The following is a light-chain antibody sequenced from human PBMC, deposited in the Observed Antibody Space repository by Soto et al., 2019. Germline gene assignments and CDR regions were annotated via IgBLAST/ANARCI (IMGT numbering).Light chain of an antibody. CDR3: QSYDSSNYV. Sequence: NFMLTQPHSVSKSPGKTVTISCTRSSGSIASNYVQWYQQRPGSAPTTVIYEDNQRPSGVPDRFSGSIDSSSNSASLTISGLKTEDEADYYCQSYDSSNYVFGTGTKLTVL. CDR1: SGSIASNY. J-gene: IGLJ1*01. CDR2: EDN. V-gene: IGLV6-57*04.